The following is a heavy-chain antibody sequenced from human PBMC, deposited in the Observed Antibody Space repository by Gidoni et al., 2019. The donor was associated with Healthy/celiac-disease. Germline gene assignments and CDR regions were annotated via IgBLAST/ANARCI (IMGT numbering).Heavy chain of an antibody. D-gene: IGHD6-13*01. CDR1: GFTFSSYG. J-gene: IGHJ6*02. CDR3: AKDRIHSSSSATYYYYGMDV. V-gene: IGHV3-30*18. CDR2: ISYDGRNK. Sequence: VESGGGVVQPGRSLRLSCAASGFTFSSYGMHWVRQAPGKGREWVAVISYDGRNKYYADSVKGRFTISRDNSKNTLYLQMNSLRAEDTAVYYCAKDRIHSSSSATYYYYGMDVWGQGTTVTVSS.